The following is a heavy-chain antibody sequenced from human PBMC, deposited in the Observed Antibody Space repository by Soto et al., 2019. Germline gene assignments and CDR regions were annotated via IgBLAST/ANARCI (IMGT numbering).Heavy chain of an antibody. V-gene: IGHV2-70*01. Sequence: SGPTLVNPTQTLTLTCTFSGFSLTTRAMCVSWIRQPPGKALEWLALIDWDDNKYYNTSLKTRLTISKDTSKNQVVLTMTNMDPVDTATYYCARIPGFYGSQSYTYFDSWGQGTLVTVSS. CDR1: GFSLTTRAMC. D-gene: IGHD3-10*01. CDR2: IDWDDNK. J-gene: IGHJ4*02. CDR3: ARIPGFYGSQSYTYFDS.